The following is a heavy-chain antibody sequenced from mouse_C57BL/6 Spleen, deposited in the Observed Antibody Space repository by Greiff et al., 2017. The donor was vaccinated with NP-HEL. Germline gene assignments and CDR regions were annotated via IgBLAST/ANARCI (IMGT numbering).Heavy chain of an antibody. CDR3: ATHYYGSSQGLPY. Sequence: VQLQQSGGGLVKPGGSLKLSCAASGFTFSDYGMHWVRQAPEKGLEWVAYISSGSSTIYYADTVKGRFTISRDNAKNTLFLQMTSLRSEDTAMYYCATHYYGSSQGLPYWGQGTLVTVSA. D-gene: IGHD1-1*01. CDR2: ISSGSSTI. V-gene: IGHV5-17*01. CDR1: GFTFSDYG. J-gene: IGHJ3*01.